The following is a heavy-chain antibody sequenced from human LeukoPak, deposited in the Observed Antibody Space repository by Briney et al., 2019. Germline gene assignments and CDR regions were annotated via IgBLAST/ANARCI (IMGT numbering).Heavy chain of an antibody. CDR2: INHSGST. CDR1: GGSFSGYY. V-gene: IGHV4-34*01. D-gene: IGHD3-10*01. CDR3: AVGSGSTLDY. J-gene: IGHJ4*02. Sequence: SGTLSLTCAVYGGSFSGYYWSWIRQPPGKGLEWIGEINHSGSTNYNPSLKSRVTISVDTSKNQFSLKLSSVTAADTAVYYCAVGSGSTLDYWGQGTLVTVSS.